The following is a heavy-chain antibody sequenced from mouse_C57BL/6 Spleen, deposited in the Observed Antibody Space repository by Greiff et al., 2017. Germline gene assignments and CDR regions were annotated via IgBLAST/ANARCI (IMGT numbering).Heavy chain of an antibody. V-gene: IGHV1-69*01. Sequence: VQLQQPGAELVMPGASVKLSCKASGYTFTSYWMHWVKQRPGQGLEWIGEIDPSDSYTNYNQKFKGKSTLTEDKSSSTAYMQLSSLTSEDSAVYYCARSDYGNYNYAMDYWGQGTSVTVSS. CDR2: IDPSDSYT. CDR1: GYTFTSYW. J-gene: IGHJ4*01. D-gene: IGHD2-1*01. CDR3: ARSDYGNYNYAMDY.